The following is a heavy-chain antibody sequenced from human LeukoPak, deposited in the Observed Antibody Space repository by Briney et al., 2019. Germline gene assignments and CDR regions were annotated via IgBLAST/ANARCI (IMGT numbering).Heavy chain of an antibody. CDR2: MYSDGTT. Sequence: GGFLRLSCAASGITVSSNYMNWVLQAPGRGLEWVSVMYSDGTTYYADSVKGRFTISRDGSKNTLYLQMNSLRVEDTAVYYCARDSRAARAFDVWGQGTMVTVSS. D-gene: IGHD6-13*01. CDR1: GITVSSNY. J-gene: IGHJ3*01. V-gene: IGHV3-66*02. CDR3: ARDSRAARAFDV.